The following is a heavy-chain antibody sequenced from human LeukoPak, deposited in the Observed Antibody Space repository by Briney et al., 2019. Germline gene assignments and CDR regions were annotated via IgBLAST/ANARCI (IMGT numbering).Heavy chain of an antibody. CDR3: AKVSGSSGRGTDDY. V-gene: IGHV3-23*01. CDR2: ISASGSNT. Sequence: GGSVRLSCAASGFIFSTYGMNWVRKAPGKGLEWVSAISASGSNTHYADSVKGRFTISRDNSKNTLYLQMNSLRAEDTAVYYCAKVSGSSGRGTDDYWGQGTLVTVSS. D-gene: IGHD6-6*01. J-gene: IGHJ4*02. CDR1: GFIFSTYG.